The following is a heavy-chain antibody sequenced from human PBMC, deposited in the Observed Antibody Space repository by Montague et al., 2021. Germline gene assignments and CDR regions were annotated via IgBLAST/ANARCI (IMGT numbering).Heavy chain of an antibody. CDR2: ISYDGSNK. V-gene: IGHV3-30*04. J-gene: IGHJ3*02. Sequence: SLRLSCAASGFTFSSYAMHWVRQAPGKGLEWVAVISYDGSNKYYADSVKGRLTISRDNSKNTLYLQMNSLRAEDTALFYCARDPRWEYDAFDIWGQGTMVTVSS. CDR1: GFTFSSYA. CDR3: ARDPRWEYDAFDI. D-gene: IGHD1-26*01.